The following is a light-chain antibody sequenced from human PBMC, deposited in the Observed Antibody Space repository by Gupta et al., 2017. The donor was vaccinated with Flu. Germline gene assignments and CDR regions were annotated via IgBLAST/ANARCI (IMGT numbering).Light chain of an antibody. Sequence: RATISCSGSSSNIGSNPVNWYQQVPGTAPKLLIYNANQRPSGVPDRFSGSKSGTSASLAISGLQSKDEADYYCSAWDVSLNGWVFGGETELTVL. CDR1: SSNIGSNP. V-gene: IGLV1-44*01. CDR3: SAWDVSLNGWV. J-gene: IGLJ3*02. CDR2: NAN.